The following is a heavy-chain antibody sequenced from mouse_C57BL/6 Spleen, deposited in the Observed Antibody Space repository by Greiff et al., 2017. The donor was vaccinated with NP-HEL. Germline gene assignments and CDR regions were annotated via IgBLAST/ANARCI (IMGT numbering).Heavy chain of an antibody. Sequence: EVQLQESGPELVKPGASVKMSCKASGYTFTDYNMHWVKQSHGKSLEWIGYINPNNGGTSYNQKFKGKATLTVNKSSSTAYMELRSLTSEESAVYYCAREGAQASSDYWGQGTTLTVSS. V-gene: IGHV1-22*01. J-gene: IGHJ2*01. CDR2: INPNNGGT. CDR3: AREGAQASSDY. CDR1: GYTFTDYN. D-gene: IGHD3-2*02.